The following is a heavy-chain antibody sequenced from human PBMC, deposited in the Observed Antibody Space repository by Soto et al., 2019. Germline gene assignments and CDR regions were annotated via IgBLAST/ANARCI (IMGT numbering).Heavy chain of an antibody. J-gene: IGHJ6*03. Sequence: ASVKVSCKASGYTFTSYAMHWVRQAPGQRLEWMGWINAGNGNTKYSQKFQGRVTITRDTSASTAYMELSSLRSEDTAVYYCARDYPESYYYYYMDVWGKGTTVTVSS. CDR3: ARDYPESYYYYYMDV. D-gene: IGHD3-16*02. CDR2: INAGNGNT. V-gene: IGHV1-3*01. CDR1: GYTFTSYA.